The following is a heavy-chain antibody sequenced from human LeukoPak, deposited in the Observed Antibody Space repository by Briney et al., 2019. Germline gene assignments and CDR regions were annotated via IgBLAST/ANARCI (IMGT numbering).Heavy chain of an antibody. J-gene: IGHJ3*02. CDR3: AKDMMAIVGGTTSAFDM. Sequence: GGSLRLSCAASGFTFSSYWMHWVRQAPEKGLVWVSRINSDGSSTSYADSVKGRFTISRDNAKNTLYLQMNSLRAEDTALYYCAKDMMAIVGGTTSAFDMWGQGTMVTVSS. CDR1: GFTFSSYW. D-gene: IGHD1-26*01. CDR2: INSDGSST. V-gene: IGHV3-74*01.